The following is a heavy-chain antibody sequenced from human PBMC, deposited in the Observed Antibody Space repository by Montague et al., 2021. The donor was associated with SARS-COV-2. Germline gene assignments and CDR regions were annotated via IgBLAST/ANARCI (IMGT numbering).Heavy chain of an antibody. CDR2: IYTSGST. D-gene: IGHD3-22*01. CDR1: GGSISSGSYY. Sequence: TLSLTCTVSGGSISSGSYYWSWIRQPAGKGLEWIGRIYTSGSTNYNPSLKSRVTISVDTSKNQFSLKLSSVTAADTAVYYCARDPLYYYDSSGLLLDWYFDLWGRAPWSLSPQ. V-gene: IGHV4-61*02. CDR3: ARDPLYYYDSSGLLLDWYFDL. J-gene: IGHJ2*01.